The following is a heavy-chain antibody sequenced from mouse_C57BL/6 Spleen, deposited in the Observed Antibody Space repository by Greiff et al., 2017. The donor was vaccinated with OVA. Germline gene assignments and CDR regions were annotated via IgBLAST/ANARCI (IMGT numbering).Heavy chain of an antibody. V-gene: IGHV7-3*01. CDR2: IRNKANGYTT. Sequence: EVHLVESGGGLVQPGGSLSLSCAASGFTFTDYYMSWVRQPPGKALEWLGFIRNKANGYTTDYSASVKGRFTISRDNYQSILYLQMTALRAEDSDTYYCARYNYYGSSYYAMDYWGQGTSVTVSS. J-gene: IGHJ4*01. CDR1: GFTFTDYY. D-gene: IGHD1-1*01. CDR3: ARYNYYGSSYYAMDY.